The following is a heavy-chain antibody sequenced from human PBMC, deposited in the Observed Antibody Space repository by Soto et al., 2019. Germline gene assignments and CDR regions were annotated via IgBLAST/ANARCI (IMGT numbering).Heavy chain of an antibody. J-gene: IGHJ3*02. CDR3: AKDQDHIVATGLDAFDI. CDR2: ISGSGGST. CDR1: GFTFSSYA. Sequence: GGSLRLSCAASGFTFSSYAMSWVRQAPGKGLEWVSAISGSGGSTYYADSVKGRFTISRDNSKNTLYLQMNSLRAEDTAVYYCAKDQDHIVATGLDAFDIWGQGTMVTVSS. D-gene: IGHD5-12*01. V-gene: IGHV3-23*01.